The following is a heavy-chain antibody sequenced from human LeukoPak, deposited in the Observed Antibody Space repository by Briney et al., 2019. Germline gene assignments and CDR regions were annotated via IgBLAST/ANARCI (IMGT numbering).Heavy chain of an antibody. J-gene: IGHJ4*02. CDR2: IYTIGST. V-gene: IGHV4-4*07. CDR1: GGSISSYY. CDR3: ARDRYSGSYQDY. D-gene: IGHD1-26*01. Sequence: ETLSLTCTVSGGSISSYYWSWIRQPAGKGLEWIGRIYTIGSTNYNPSLKSRVTMSVDTSKNQFPLKLSSVTAADTAVYYWARDRYSGSYQDYWGQGTLVTVSS.